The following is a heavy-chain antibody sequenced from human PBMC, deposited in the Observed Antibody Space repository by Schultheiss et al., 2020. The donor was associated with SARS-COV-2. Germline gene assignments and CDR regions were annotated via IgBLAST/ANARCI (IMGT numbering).Heavy chain of an antibody. CDR3: ARGLADY. CDR2: IYSGGST. V-gene: IGHV3-66*01. CDR1: GFTFSIYW. J-gene: IGHJ4*02. D-gene: IGHD3-22*01. Sequence: GESLKISCAVSGFTFSIYWMKWGRQVSGKGLEWVSVIYSGGSTYYADSVKGRFTIFRDNSKSTLYLQMNSLRAEDTAVYYCARGLADYWGQGTLVTVSS.